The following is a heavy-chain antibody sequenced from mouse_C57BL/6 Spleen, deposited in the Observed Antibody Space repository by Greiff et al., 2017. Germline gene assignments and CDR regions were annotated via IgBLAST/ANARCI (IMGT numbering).Heavy chain of an antibody. CDR3: ARRGYYGYDEDWYFDV. D-gene: IGHD2-2*01. V-gene: IGHV1-47*01. Sequence: VKLQESGAELVKPGASVKMSCKASGYTFTTYPIEWMKQNHGKSLEWIGNFHPYNDDTKYNEKFKGKATLTVEKSSSTVYLELSRLTSDDSAVYYCARRGYYGYDEDWYFDVWGTGTTVTVSS. CDR1: GYTFTTYP. CDR2: FHPYNDDT. J-gene: IGHJ1*03.